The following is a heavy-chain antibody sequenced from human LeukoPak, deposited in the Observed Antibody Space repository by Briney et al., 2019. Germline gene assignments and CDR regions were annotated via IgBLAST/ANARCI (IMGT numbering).Heavy chain of an antibody. J-gene: IGHJ4*02. V-gene: IGHV4-34*01. CDR1: GGSFSGYY. CDR2: INHSGST. Sequence: SETLSLTCAVYGGSFSGYYWSWIRQPPGKGLEWIGEINHSGSTNYNPSLKSRVTISVDTSKNPFYLKLSSVTAADTAVYYCARRRRITRIVVGHFDYWGQGTLVTVSS. CDR3: ARRRRITRIVVGHFDY. D-gene: IGHD3-22*01.